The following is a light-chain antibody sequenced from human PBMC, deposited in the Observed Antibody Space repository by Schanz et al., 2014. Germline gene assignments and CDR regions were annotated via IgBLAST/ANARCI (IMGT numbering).Light chain of an antibody. J-gene: IGKJ1*01. CDR2: GAS. CDR1: QSISNN. Sequence: EIVMTQSPATLSVSPGERATLSCRASQSISNNLAWYQQKPGQAPRLLIYGASTRATGVPARFSGSGSGTEFTLTISSLQSEDFATYYCQQSYSMPRTFGHGTKVEI. V-gene: IGKV3-15*01. CDR3: QQSYSMPRT.